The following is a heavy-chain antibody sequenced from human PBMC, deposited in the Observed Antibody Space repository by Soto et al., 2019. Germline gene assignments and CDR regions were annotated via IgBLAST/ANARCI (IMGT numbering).Heavy chain of an antibody. Sequence: EVQLVESGGGLVQPGRSLRLSCAASGFTFDDYAMHWVRQAPGKGLEWVSGISWNSGSIGYADSVKGRFTISRDNAKNSLYLQMNSLRAEDTALYYCAKDPDYGDYPDAFDIWGQGTMVTVSS. CDR2: ISWNSGSI. D-gene: IGHD4-17*01. CDR1: GFTFDDYA. V-gene: IGHV3-9*01. J-gene: IGHJ3*02. CDR3: AKDPDYGDYPDAFDI.